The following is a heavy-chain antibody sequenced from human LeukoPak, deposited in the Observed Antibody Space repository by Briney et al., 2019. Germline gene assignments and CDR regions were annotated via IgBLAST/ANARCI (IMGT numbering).Heavy chain of an antibody. CDR1: GFTFSSYA. D-gene: IGHD3-22*01. CDR2: ISYDGSNK. Sequence: GGSLRLLCAASGFTFSSYAMSWVRQAPGKGLEWVAVISYDGSNKYYADSVKGRFTISRDNSKNTLYLQMNSLRAEDTAVYYCAKEAPWLAAFDIWGQGTMVTVSS. J-gene: IGHJ3*02. CDR3: AKEAPWLAAFDI. V-gene: IGHV3-30*18.